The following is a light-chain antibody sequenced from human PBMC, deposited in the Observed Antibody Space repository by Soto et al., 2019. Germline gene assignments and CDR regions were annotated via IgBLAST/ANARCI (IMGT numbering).Light chain of an antibody. Sequence: VLTQPPSASGTPGQRVTISCSGSSSNIGSNTVNWYQQLPGTAPKLLIYSNNQRPSGVPDRFSGSKSGTSASLAISGLQSEDEADYYCAAWDDSLTGYVFGTGTKATVL. J-gene: IGLJ1*01. CDR3: AAWDDSLTGYV. CDR1: SSNIGSNT. V-gene: IGLV1-44*01. CDR2: SNN.